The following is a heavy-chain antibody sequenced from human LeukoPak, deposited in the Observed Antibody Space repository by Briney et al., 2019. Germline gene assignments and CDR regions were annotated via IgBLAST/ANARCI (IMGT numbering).Heavy chain of an antibody. CDR2: MNPNSGNT. CDR1: GYTFTSYD. D-gene: IGHD6-13*01. CDR3: ARGQGSSSWYWFDP. V-gene: IGHV1-8*03. J-gene: IGHJ5*02. Sequence: GASVKVSCKASGYTFTSYDINWVRQATGQGLEWMGWMNPNSGNTGYAQKFQGRVTITRNTSISTAYMELSSLRSEDTAVYYCARGQGSSSWYWFDPWGQGTLATVSS.